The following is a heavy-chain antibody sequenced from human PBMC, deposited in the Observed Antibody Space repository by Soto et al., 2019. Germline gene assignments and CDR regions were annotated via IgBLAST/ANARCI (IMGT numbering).Heavy chain of an antibody. V-gene: IGHV3-33*01. CDR3: SGFGELLYANDAFDI. D-gene: IGHD3-10*01. CDR1: GFTFRSYG. J-gene: IGHJ3*02. Sequence: GGSLRLSCAASGFTFRSYGMHWVRQAPGKGLEWVAVIWYDGSNKYYADSVKGRFTISRDNSKNTLYLQMNSLRAEDTAVYYCSGFGELLYANDAFDIWGQGTMVTVSS. CDR2: IWYDGSNK.